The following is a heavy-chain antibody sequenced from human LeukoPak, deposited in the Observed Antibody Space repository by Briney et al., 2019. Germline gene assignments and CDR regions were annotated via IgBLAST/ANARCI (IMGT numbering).Heavy chain of an antibody. J-gene: IGHJ4*02. Sequence: GGSLRLSCAASGFTFSSYWMSWVRQAPGKGLEWVANIKQDGNEKYYVDSVKGRFTISRDNAKNSLYLQMNSLRAEDTAVYYCARDRFSSSWVNYYFDYWGQGTLVTVSS. CDR2: IKQDGNEK. CDR1: GFTFSSYW. CDR3: ARDRFSSSWVNYYFDY. D-gene: IGHD6-13*01. V-gene: IGHV3-7*01.